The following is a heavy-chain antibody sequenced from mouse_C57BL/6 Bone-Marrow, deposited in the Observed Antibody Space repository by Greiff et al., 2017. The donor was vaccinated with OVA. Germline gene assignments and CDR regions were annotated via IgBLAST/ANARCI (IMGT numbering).Heavy chain of an antibody. D-gene: IGHD2-1*01. J-gene: IGHJ2*01. CDR2: IWWDDDK. CDR3: ARILYYGNCTFFDY. V-gene: IGHV8-8*01. Sequence: QVTLKVSGPGILQPSQTLSLTCSFSGFSLSTFGMGVGWIRQPPGKGLEWLAHIWWDDDKYYNPALKSRLTIPKDTSNNQVFLKIANVDTADTATYYCARILYYGNCTFFDYWGQGTTLTVSS. CDR1: GFSLSTFGMG.